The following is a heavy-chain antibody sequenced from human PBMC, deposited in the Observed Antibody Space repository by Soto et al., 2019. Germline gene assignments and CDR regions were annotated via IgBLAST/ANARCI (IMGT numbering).Heavy chain of an antibody. CDR3: ARDLLGYYACYGY. CDR2: ISYDGSNK. Sequence: GGSLRLSCAASGFTFSSYAMHWVRQAPGKGLEWVAVISYDGSNKYYADSVKGRFTISRDNSKNTLYLQMNSLRAEDTAVYYCARDLLGYYACYGYWGQGTLVTVSS. V-gene: IGHV3-30-3*01. D-gene: IGHD3-3*01. J-gene: IGHJ4*02. CDR1: GFTFSSYA.